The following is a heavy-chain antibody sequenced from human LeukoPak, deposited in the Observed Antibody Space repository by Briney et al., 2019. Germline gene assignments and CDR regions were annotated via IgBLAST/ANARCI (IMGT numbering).Heavy chain of an antibody. D-gene: IGHD3-10*01. Sequence: ASVKVSCKASGYTFTGYYMHWVRQAPGQGLEWMGWINPNSGGTNYAQKFPGRVTMTRDTSISTAYMELSRLRSDDTAVYYCARVAVVRGVIGDAFDIWGQGTMVTVSS. J-gene: IGHJ3*02. CDR2: INPNSGGT. CDR3: ARVAVVRGVIGDAFDI. CDR1: GYTFTGYY. V-gene: IGHV1-2*02.